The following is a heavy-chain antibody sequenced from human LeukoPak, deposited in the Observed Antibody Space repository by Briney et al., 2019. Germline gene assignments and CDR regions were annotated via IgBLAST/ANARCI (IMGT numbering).Heavy chain of an antibody. CDR3: ARATGSIVLMVYAHILGAFDI. Sequence: SVKVSCKASGGTFSSYAISWVRQAPGQGLEWMGGIIPIFGTANYAQKFQGRVTITADESTSTAYMELSSLRSEDTAVYYCARATGSIVLMVYAHILGAFDIWGQGTMVTVSS. CDR2: IIPIFGTA. D-gene: IGHD2-8*01. CDR1: GGTFSSYA. J-gene: IGHJ3*02. V-gene: IGHV1-69*13.